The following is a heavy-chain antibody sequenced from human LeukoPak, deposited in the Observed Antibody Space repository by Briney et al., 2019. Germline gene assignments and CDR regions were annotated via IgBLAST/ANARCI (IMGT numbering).Heavy chain of an antibody. J-gene: IGHJ6*03. CDR1: GYTFTSYG. Sequence: ASVKVSCKASGYTFTSYGISWVRQAPGQGLEWMGWISAYNDNTNYAQKLQGRVTMTTDTSTSTAYMELRSLRSDDTAVYYCARDQKSNSITFGGVIVKDYYYYMDVWGKGTTVTVSS. CDR3: ARDQKSNSITFGGVIVKDYYYYMDV. V-gene: IGHV1-18*01. CDR2: ISAYNDNT. D-gene: IGHD3-16*02.